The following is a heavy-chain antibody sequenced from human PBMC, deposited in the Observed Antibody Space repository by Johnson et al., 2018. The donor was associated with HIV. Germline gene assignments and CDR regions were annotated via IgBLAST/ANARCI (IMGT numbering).Heavy chain of an antibody. CDR2: ISWNSGSI. Sequence: VQLVESGGGVVQPGRSLRLSCAASGFTFSSYAMHWVGQAPGKGLEWVSGISWNSGSIGYADSVKGRFTISRDNAKNSLYLQMNSLRAEDTALYYCAKDMGSSWYDPWDAFDIWGQGTVVTVSS. J-gene: IGHJ3*02. CDR1: GFTFSSYA. D-gene: IGHD6-13*01. V-gene: IGHV3-9*01. CDR3: AKDMGSSWYDPWDAFDI.